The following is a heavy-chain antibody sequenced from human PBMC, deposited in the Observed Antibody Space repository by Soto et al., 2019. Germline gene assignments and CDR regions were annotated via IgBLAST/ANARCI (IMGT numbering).Heavy chain of an antibody. CDR1: GGSISSGGYY. V-gene: IGHV4-61*08. CDR2: IYYSGST. J-gene: IGHJ6*02. D-gene: IGHD3-3*02. Sequence: SETLSLTCAVSGGSISSGGYYWSWIRQPPGKGLEWIGYIYYSGSTNYNPSLKSRVTISVDTSKSQFSLNLNSVTAADTAVYYCARHFPGPAYYYGMDVWGQGTTVTVSS. CDR3: ARHFPGPAYYYGMDV.